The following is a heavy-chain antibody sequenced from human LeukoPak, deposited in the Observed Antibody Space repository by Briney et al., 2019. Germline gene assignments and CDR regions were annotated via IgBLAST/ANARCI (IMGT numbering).Heavy chain of an antibody. V-gene: IGHV1-8*03. CDR1: GCTFTSYD. J-gene: IGHJ4*02. D-gene: IGHD2-2*01. CDR2: MNPNSGNT. Sequence: ASVKVSCKASGCTFTSYDINWVRQATGQGLEWMGWMNPNSGNTGYAQKFQGRVTITRNTSISTAYMELSSLRSEDTAVYYCARGDRYCSSTSCYLFDYWGQGTLVTVSS. CDR3: ARGDRYCSSTSCYLFDY.